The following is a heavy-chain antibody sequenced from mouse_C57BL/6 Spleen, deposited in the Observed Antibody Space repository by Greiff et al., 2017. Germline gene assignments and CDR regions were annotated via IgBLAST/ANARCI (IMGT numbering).Heavy chain of an antibody. CDR1: GYSITSGYY. CDR2: ISYDGSN. J-gene: IGHJ4*01. CDR3: ARGVLMDY. V-gene: IGHV3-6*01. Sequence: ESGPGLVNPSQSLSLPCSVTGYSITSGYYWNWIRQFPGNKLEWMGYISYDGSNNYNPSLKNRISITRDTSKNQFFLKLNSVTTEDTATYYCARGVLMDYWGQGTSVTVSS.